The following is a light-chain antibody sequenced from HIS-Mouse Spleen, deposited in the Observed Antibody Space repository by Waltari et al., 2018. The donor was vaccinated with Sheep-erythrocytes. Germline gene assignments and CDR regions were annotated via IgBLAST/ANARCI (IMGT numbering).Light chain of an antibody. CDR3: QAWDSSTVV. J-gene: IGLJ2*01. CDR1: KLGAKY. Sequence: SYELTQPPSVSVSPGQTASITCSGDKLGAKYACWYHQKPGQSPVLVIYQVSKRPSGIPERFSGSNSGNTATLTISGTQAMDEADYYCQAWDSSTVVFGGGTKLTVL. CDR2: QVS. V-gene: IGLV3-1*01.